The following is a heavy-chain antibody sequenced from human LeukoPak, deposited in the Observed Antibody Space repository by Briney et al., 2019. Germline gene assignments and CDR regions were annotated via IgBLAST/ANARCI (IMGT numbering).Heavy chain of an antibody. D-gene: IGHD4-23*01. CDR1: GYTFTSYG. V-gene: IGHV1-18*01. CDR3: ARDSWSRPSVEDY. Sequence: ASVKVSCKASGYTFTSYGISWLRQAPGQGPEWMGWISAYNGNTNCAQKLQGIVTMTTDTSTSTAYMELRSLRSDDTAVYYCARDSWSRPSVEDYWGQGTLVTVSS. J-gene: IGHJ4*02. CDR2: ISAYNGNT.